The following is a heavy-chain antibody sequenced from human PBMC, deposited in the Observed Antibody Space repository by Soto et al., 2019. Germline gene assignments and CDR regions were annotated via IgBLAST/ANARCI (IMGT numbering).Heavy chain of an antibody. CDR3: ARDLWGYCGTDCYPLDV. Sequence: SETLSLTCDVSGDTISTGGYTWAWIRQPPGEALEWIGHTYHSGNPYYNPSLKSRVTISVDRSKNQFSLKLNSVTAADTAVYYCARDLWGYCGTDCYPLDVWGQGTTVTVSS. V-gene: IGHV4-30-2*01. J-gene: IGHJ6*02. CDR1: GDTISTGGYT. D-gene: IGHD2-21*02. CDR2: TYHSGNP.